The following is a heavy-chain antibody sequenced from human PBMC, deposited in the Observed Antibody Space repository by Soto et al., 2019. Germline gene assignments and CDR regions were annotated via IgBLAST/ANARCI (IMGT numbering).Heavy chain of an antibody. CDR3: ARGGAMGVDY. Sequence: TCTVSGGSISSYYWSWIRQPPGKGLEWIGYIYYSGSTNYNPSLKSRVTISVDTSKNQFSLKLSSVTAADTAVYYCARGGAMGVDYWGQGTLVTVSS. V-gene: IGHV4-59*01. D-gene: IGHD1-26*01. CDR2: IYYSGST. CDR1: GGSISSYY. J-gene: IGHJ4*02.